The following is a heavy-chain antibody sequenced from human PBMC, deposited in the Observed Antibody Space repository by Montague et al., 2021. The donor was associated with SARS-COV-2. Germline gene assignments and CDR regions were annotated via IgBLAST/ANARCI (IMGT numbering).Heavy chain of an antibody. D-gene: IGHD3-22*01. CDR1: GGSISSGGYY. J-gene: IGHJ3*02. V-gene: IGHV4-31*03. CDR2: IYYSGST. Sequence: TLSLTCTVSGGSISSGGYYWSWIRQHPGKGLEWIGYIYYSGSTYYXPCLESRVTISVDTSKNQFSLKLSSVTAADTAVYYCARVQGITMIVVVVGAFDIWGQGTMVTVSS. CDR3: ARVQGITMIVVVVGAFDI.